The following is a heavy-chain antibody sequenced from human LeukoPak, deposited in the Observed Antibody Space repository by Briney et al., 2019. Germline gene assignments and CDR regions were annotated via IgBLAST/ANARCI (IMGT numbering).Heavy chain of an antibody. V-gene: IGHV3-15*01. CDR3: ASQDEMIIAAALDV. D-gene: IGHD2-15*01. CDR2: IKSKTDGGTT. CDR1: GFSFRNDW. Sequence: GGSLRLSCTVSGFSFRNDWMRWVCQAPGKGLEWVGRIKSKTDGGTTDYAAPVKGRFTISRDDSKNTLYLEMNSLKTEDTGVYYCASQDEMIIAAALDVWGQGTTVTVYS. J-gene: IGHJ6*02.